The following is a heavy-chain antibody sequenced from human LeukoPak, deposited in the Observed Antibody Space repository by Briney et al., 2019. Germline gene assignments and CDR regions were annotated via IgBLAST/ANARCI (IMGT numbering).Heavy chain of an antibody. Sequence: PGGSLRLSCAASGFTFSSYAMHWVRQAPGKGLEWVAVISYDGSHKNYADSVKGRFTISRDNSKKTVYLQMNSLRPEDTAVYYCAREGCSSSSCYEEDPDYYYYYGMDVWGKGTTLTVSS. D-gene: IGHD2-2*01. J-gene: IGHJ6*04. CDR1: GFTFSSYA. V-gene: IGHV3-30*04. CDR2: ISYDGSHK. CDR3: AREGCSSSSCYEEDPDYYYYYGMDV.